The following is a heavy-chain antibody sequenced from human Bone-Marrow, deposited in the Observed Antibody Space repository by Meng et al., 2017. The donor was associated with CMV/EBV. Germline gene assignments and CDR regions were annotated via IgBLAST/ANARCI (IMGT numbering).Heavy chain of an antibody. D-gene: IGHD5-18*01. V-gene: IGHV3-74*01. CDR2: INSDGSTT. J-gene: IGHJ5*02. CDR1: GFTFSSYG. CDR3: ARGKFQSVGIVYSYFDP. Sequence: GESLKISCAASGFTFSSYGMHWVRQAPGKGLVWVSRINSDGSTTNYADSVKGRFTISRDNAKNTLYLQMNSLRAEDTAVYYCARGKFQSVGIVYSYFDPWGQGALVTFSS.